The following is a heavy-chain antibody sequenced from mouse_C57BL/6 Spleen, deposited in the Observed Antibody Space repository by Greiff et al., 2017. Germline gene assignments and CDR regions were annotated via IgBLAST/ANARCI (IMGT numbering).Heavy chain of an antibody. D-gene: IGHD1-1*01. CDR2: IDPSDSYT. J-gene: IGHJ2*01. V-gene: IGHV1-59*01. CDR1: GYTFTSYW. CDR3: ARANYGSSCDY. Sequence: QVQLQQPGAELVRPGTSVKLSCKASGYTFTSYWMHWVKQRPGQGLEWIGVIDPSDSYTNYNQKFKGKATLTVDTSSSTAYMQLSSLTSEDSAVYYWARANYGSSCDYWGQGTTLTVSS.